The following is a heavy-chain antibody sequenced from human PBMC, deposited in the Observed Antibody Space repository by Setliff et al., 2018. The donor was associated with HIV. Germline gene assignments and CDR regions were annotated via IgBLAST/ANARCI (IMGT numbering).Heavy chain of an antibody. V-gene: IGHV4-4*08. Sequence: SETLSLTCSISGGSIDSYFWSWIRQSPGKGLEWIGYVYTRGSTNYNPSLKSRVSISIDTSKNHFSLKMTSVTAADTAVYYCAGMKIAVAGTGFDNWGRGTLVTVSS. CDR1: GGSIDSYF. CDR3: AGMKIAVAGTGFDN. CDR2: VYTRGST. J-gene: IGHJ4*02. D-gene: IGHD6-19*01.